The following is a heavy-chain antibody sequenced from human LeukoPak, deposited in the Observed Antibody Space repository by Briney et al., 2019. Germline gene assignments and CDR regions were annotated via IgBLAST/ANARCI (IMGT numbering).Heavy chain of an antibody. V-gene: IGHV3-23*01. CDR2: ISGSGGST. CDR3: AKDRLGRGYYFDY. Sequence: GGSLRLSCGASGFSFGSYVMNWVRQAPGKGLEWVSSISGSGGSTYYADSVKGRFTISRDNSKNTLYLQMNSLRAEDTAVYYCAKDRLGRGYYFDYWGQGTLVTVSS. J-gene: IGHJ4*02. D-gene: IGHD2-15*01. CDR1: GFSFGSYV.